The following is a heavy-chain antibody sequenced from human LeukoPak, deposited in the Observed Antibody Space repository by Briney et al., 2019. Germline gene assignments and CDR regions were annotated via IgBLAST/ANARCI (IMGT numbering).Heavy chain of an antibody. CDR3: ARLRVQQLASSYYMDV. J-gene: IGHJ6*03. D-gene: IGHD6-13*01. V-gene: IGHV4-39*01. Sequence: SETLSLTCTVSGDSVTTTNFYWGWIRQPPGKGLEWIGNRYYSVNTYYKPSLKSRVTISVDTSLNQFSLILTSVTAADTGVYYCARLRVQQLASSYYMDVWGKGTTVTVSS. CDR2: RYYSVNT. CDR1: GDSVTTTNFY.